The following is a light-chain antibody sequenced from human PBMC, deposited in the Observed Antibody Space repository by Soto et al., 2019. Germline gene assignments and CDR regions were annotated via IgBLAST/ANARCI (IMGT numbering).Light chain of an antibody. J-gene: IGKJ2*01. CDR3: QQYNSRGT. Sequence: DIRMTQSPSTLSASVGDRVTISCRASQSISTWLAWYQQRPGKAPKLLIYDASSLESGVPSRFSGSGSGTEFTLTISSLQPDDFATYYCQQYNSRGTFGQGTKLEIK. CDR1: QSISTW. V-gene: IGKV1-5*01. CDR2: DAS.